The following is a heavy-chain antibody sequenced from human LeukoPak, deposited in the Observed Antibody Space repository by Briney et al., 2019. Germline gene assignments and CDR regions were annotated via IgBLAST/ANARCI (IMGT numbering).Heavy chain of an antibody. CDR3: ARGRHCSGGSCYSDY. CDR2: ISSSSSYI. CDR1: GFTFSSYS. J-gene: IGHJ4*02. Sequence: GGSLRLSCAASGFTFSSYSMNWVRQAPGKGLEWVSSISSSSSYIYYADSVKGRFTISRDNAKNSLYLQMNSLRAEGTAVYYCARGRHCSGGSCYSDYWGQGTLVTVSS. V-gene: IGHV3-21*01. D-gene: IGHD2-15*01.